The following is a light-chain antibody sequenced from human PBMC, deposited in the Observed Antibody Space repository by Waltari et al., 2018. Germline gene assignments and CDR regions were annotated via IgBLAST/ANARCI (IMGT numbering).Light chain of an antibody. CDR1: QSVIRY. J-gene: IGKJ1*01. Sequence: EIVLTQSPGTLSLSPGERATLSCRASQSVIRYLAWYQQRPGQPPRLLIYDTSTRATGIPDRFSGSGSGTDFRLTISRLEPEDFAVYYCQKYGTLPATFGQGTKVEI. V-gene: IGKV3-20*01. CDR3: QKYGTLPAT. CDR2: DTS.